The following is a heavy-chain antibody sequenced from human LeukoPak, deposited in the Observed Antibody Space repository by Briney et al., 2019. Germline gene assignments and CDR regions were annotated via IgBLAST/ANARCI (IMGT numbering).Heavy chain of an antibody. D-gene: IGHD5-24*01. CDR1: GGSISRSDW. V-gene: IGHV4-4*02. J-gene: IGHJ3*01. CDR2: IFHSGST. Sequence: SETLSLTCAVSGGSISRSDWWSWVRQSPGKGLEWIGEIFHSGSTKYNPSLKSRVTISVDKSKNQFSLNLTSVTAVDTAMYYCARDASLQTGAFDVWGQGTMVTVSS. CDR3: ARDASLQTGAFDV.